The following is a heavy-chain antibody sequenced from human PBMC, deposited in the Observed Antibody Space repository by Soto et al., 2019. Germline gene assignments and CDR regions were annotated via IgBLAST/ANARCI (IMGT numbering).Heavy chain of an antibody. Sequence: EVQLVESGGGLVQPGGSLRLSCAASGFTFSSYWMSWVRQAPGKGLEWVANIKQDGSEKYYVDYVKGRFTISRDNDKNSLYLQMNSLRAEDTAVYYCARAMVRGVRSAFDYWGQGTLVTVSS. CDR2: IKQDGSEK. J-gene: IGHJ4*02. V-gene: IGHV3-7*01. CDR3: ARAMVRGVRSAFDY. CDR1: GFTFSSYW. D-gene: IGHD3-10*01.